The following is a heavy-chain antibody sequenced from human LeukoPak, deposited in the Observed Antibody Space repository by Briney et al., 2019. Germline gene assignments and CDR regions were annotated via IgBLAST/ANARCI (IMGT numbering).Heavy chain of an antibody. D-gene: IGHD1-26*01. CDR2: IDPNINGA. CDR3: ARESGSFDF. CDR1: GHTFTMYY. J-gene: IGHJ4*02. V-gene: IGHV1-2*02. Sequence: GASVKVSCKASGHTFTMYYIHWVRQAPGQGLEWMGWIDPNINGATYAQKFQGRVTMTRDTSITTAYMELSSLTSDDTAVYYCARESGSFDFWGQGTLVTVSS.